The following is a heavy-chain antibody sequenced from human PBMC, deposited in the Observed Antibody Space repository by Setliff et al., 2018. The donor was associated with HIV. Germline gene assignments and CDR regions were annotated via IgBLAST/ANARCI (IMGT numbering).Heavy chain of an antibody. CDR3: ARGGTSSNWFGP. J-gene: IGHJ5*02. CDR2: IYNSVTT. Sequence: SETLSLTCSVSGASVNYNTWSWIRQAPGKGLQWIGFIYNSVTTNYNPSLKSRATISLDTSKNQFSLKLTSVTAADTAVYYCARGGTSSNWFGPWGQGTLVT. V-gene: IGHV4-59*02. D-gene: IGHD2-2*01. CDR1: GASVNYNT.